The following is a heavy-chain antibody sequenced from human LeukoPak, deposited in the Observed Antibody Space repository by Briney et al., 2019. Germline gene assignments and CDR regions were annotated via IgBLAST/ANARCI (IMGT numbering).Heavy chain of an antibody. Sequence: GGSLRLSCAASGFTFSSYSMNWVRQAPGKGLEWVSSIASSSSYIYYGDSVKGRFTISRGNAKNSLYLQMNSLRVEDTAVYYCARGATGFCSGTSCLYYFDSWGQGTLVTVSS. CDR2: IASSSSYI. CDR1: GFTFSSYS. D-gene: IGHD2-2*01. V-gene: IGHV3-21*01. J-gene: IGHJ4*02. CDR3: ARGATGFCSGTSCLYYFDS.